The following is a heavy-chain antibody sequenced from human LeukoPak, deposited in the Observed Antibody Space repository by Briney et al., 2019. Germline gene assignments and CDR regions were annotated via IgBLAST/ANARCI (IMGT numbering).Heavy chain of an antibody. CDR3: ARVSGRFTWYFDL. Sequence: SETLSLTCTVSDYSISSSYYWGWIRQPPGKGLEWFGIIYHSGSTDYNPSLKSRVTISVDTSKNQFSLKLSSVTAADTAVYYCARVSGRFTWYFDLWGRGTLVTVSS. V-gene: IGHV4-38-2*02. J-gene: IGHJ2*01. CDR2: IYHSGST. CDR1: DYSISSSYY.